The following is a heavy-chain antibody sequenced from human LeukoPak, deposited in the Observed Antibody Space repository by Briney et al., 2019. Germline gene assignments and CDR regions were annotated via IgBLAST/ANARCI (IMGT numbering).Heavy chain of an antibody. CDR1: GGSISSGGYY. J-gene: IGHJ4*02. CDR3: ASSLVLTAEYYFDY. Sequence: SQTLSLTCTVSGGSISSGGYYWSWIRQHPGKGLEWIGYIYYSGSTYCNPSLKSRVTISVDRSKNQFSLKLSSVTAADTAVYYCASSLVLTAEYYFDYWGQGTLVTVSS. CDR2: IYYSGST. D-gene: IGHD2-21*02. V-gene: IGHV4-31*03.